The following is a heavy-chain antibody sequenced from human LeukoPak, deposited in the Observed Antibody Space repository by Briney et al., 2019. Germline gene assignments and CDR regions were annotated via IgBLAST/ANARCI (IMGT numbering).Heavy chain of an antibody. D-gene: IGHD5-18*01. J-gene: IGHJ4*02. CDR3: ARAEGYADDFDY. Sequence: QPGRTLRLSCAASAFTFSSYGMHWVRQAPGKGREWVAVIWYDGTNKYYADSVKGRFTISRDNSKNTLYLQMNSLRAEDTAVYYCARAEGYADDFDYWGQGTLVTVSS. V-gene: IGHV3-33*01. CDR2: IWYDGTNK. CDR1: AFTFSSYG.